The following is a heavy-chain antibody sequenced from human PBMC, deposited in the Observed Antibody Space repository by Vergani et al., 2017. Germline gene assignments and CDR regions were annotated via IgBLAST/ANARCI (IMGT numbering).Heavy chain of an antibody. CDR3: GMYCSSPTCGTHPRVQNYGMDV. CDR1: GFTFSNAW. Sequence: EVQLVESGGGLVKPGGSLRLSCAASGFTFSNAWMSWVRQAPGKGLEWVSGINWNGGGTGYADSVKGRFTISRDNAKNSLYLQMNSLRAEDTALYYCGMYCSSPTCGTHPRVQNYGMDVWGQGTTVTVS. D-gene: IGHD2-2*01. V-gene: IGHV3-20*04. CDR2: INWNGGGT. J-gene: IGHJ6*02.